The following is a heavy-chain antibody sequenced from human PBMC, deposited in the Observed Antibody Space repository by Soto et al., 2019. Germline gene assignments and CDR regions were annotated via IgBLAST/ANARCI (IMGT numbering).Heavy chain of an antibody. CDR1: GFTFSSYE. Sequence: PGGSLRLSCAASGFTFSSYEMNWVRQAPGKGLEWVAVIWYDGSNKYYADSVKGRFTISRDNSKNTLYLQMNSLRAEDTAVYYCAREHRDSSIDYWGQGTLVTVSS. CDR3: AREHRDSSIDY. J-gene: IGHJ4*02. V-gene: IGHV3-33*08. CDR2: IWYDGSNK. D-gene: IGHD3-22*01.